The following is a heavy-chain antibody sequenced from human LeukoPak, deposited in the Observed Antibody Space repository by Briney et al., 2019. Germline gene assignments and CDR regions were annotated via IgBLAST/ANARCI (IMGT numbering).Heavy chain of an antibody. J-gene: IGHJ4*02. CDR1: GYSLSELS. D-gene: IGHD4-17*01. Sequence: ASVTVSYKRSGYSLSELSMHRGRHAPGKKLEWMGGFVPGRAETIYAEKFQGRITMTEDTSTDTAYMELSSLRSEDTAVYYCAPGHEYGLLDYWGQGTLVTVSS. CDR3: APGHEYGLLDY. CDR2: FVPGRAET. V-gene: IGHV1-24*01.